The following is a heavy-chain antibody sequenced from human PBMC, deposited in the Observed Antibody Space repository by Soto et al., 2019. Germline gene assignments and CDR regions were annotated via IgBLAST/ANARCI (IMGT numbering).Heavy chain of an antibody. J-gene: IGHJ5*02. CDR2: IYYIGTT. Sequence: QVQLQESGPRLVKPSQTLSLTCTVSGDSSGSGDYYWTWIRQPPGKGLDWIGYIYYIGTTFYNPSLERRVNTSVDTSKYHVSLRVTSVTAADTAVYYCARGSTYYGFVTWGLGTLISVSS. D-gene: IGHD3-10*01. CDR1: GDSSGSGDYY. CDR3: ARGSTYYGFVT. V-gene: IGHV4-30-4*01.